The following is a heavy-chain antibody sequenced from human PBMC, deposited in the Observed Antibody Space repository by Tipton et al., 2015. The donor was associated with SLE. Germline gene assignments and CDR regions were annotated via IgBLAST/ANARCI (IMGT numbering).Heavy chain of an antibody. D-gene: IGHD1-14*01. V-gene: IGHV3-9*01. CDR1: GFTFNVYA. J-gene: IGHJ3*02. Sequence: SLRLSCVASGFTFNVYAMHWVRQAPGKGLEWVSGSSWNSASIGYAASVKGRFTISRDNAKNSLFLQMNSLRIEDTALYYCAKARRDAFDIWGQGAMVTVSS. CDR2: SSWNSASI. CDR3: AKARRDAFDI.